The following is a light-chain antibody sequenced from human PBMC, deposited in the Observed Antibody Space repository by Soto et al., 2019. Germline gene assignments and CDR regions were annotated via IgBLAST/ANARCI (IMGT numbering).Light chain of an antibody. CDR1: QSVSSN. Sequence: EIVMTQSPATLSVSPGERATLSCRASQSVSSNLAWYQQKPGQAPRILIYGASTRATGIPARFSGSGSGTEFTLTISSLQSEDFAVYYCQHYNNWPPYTFGQGTKLEIK. J-gene: IGKJ2*01. V-gene: IGKV3-15*01. CDR3: QHYNNWPPYT. CDR2: GAS.